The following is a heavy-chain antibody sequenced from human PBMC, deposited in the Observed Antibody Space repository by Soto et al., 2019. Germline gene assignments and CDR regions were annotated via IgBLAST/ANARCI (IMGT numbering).Heavy chain of an antibody. V-gene: IGHV1-69*13. Sequence: ASVKVSCKASGGTFSSYAISWVRQAPGQGLEWMGGIIPIFGTANYAQKFQGRVTITADESTSTAYMELSSLRAEDTAVYYCAKSQGGTQLWLSYFDYWGQGTLVTVSS. CDR1: GGTFSSYA. D-gene: IGHD5-18*01. CDR2: IIPIFGTA. J-gene: IGHJ4*02. CDR3: AKSQGGTQLWLSYFDY.